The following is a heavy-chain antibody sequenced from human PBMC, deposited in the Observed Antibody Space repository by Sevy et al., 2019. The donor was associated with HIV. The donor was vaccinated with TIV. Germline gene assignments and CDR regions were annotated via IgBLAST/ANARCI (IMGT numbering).Heavy chain of an antibody. J-gene: IGHJ3*01. CDR2: XWXXGXNK. V-gene: IGHV3-33*01. Sequence: GGSLRLSCAASXXXFSXYGMHWVRXAXGKXLEXXXXXWXXGXNKYYADSVKGRFTISRDNSKNTLYLQMNSLRAEDXAVYYCARDRDXWSGXDFDXAXDXWGQGTMVTVSS. CDR1: XXXFSXYG. D-gene: IGHD3-3*01. CDR3: ARDRDXWSGXDFDXAXDX.